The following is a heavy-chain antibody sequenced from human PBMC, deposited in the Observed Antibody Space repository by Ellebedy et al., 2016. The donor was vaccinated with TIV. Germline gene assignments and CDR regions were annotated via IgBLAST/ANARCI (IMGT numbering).Heavy chain of an antibody. CDR1: GFTFSDYY. CDR3: ATDEGIY. V-gene: IGHV3-11*01. Sequence: GESLKISCTASGFTFSDYYISWIRQAPGKGLEWVSYISSSGNTIYYADSVKGRFTISRDNAKNSLYLQMDSLRAEDTAVYYCATDEGIYWGQGTLVTVSS. CDR2: ISSSGNTI. J-gene: IGHJ4*02. D-gene: IGHD3-10*01.